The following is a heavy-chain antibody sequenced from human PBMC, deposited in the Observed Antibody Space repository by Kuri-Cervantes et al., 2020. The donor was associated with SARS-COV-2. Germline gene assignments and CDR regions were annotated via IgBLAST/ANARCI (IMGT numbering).Heavy chain of an antibody. CDR2: ISAYNGNT. V-gene: IGHV1-18*04. D-gene: IGHD2-15*01. J-gene: IGHJ4*02. Sequence: ASVKVSCKASGYTFTGYYMHWVRQAPGQGLEWRGWISAYNGNTNYAQKLQGRVTMTTDTSTSTAYMELRSLRSDDTAVYYCATPRYCSGGSCYGLFDYWGQGTLVTVSS. CDR3: ATPRYCSGGSCYGLFDY. CDR1: GYTFTGYY.